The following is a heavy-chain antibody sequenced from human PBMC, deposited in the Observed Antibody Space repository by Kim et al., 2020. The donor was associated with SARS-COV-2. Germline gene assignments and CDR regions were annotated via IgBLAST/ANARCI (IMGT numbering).Heavy chain of an antibody. CDR3: ARGGAAAGTGNWFDP. Sequence: PPLKSRVTISVDTSKNQFSQKLSSVTAADTAVYYCARGGAAAGTGNWFDPWGQGTLDTVSS. J-gene: IGHJ5*02. V-gene: IGHV4-34*01. D-gene: IGHD6-13*01.